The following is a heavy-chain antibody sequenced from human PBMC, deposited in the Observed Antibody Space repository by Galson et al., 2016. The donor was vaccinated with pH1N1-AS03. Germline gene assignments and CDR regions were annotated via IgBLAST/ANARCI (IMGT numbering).Heavy chain of an antibody. Sequence: SLRLSCAASGFTFSSDSIHWVRQAPGTGLEYVSAISSDGDTYYTDSVKGRFTISRDKSKNTVYLQMGSLRPEDVAVYYCAREAEHYYYALDVWGQGTTVTVSS. CDR1: GFTFSSDS. CDR2: ISSDGDT. V-gene: IGHV3-64*02. J-gene: IGHJ6*02. CDR3: AREAEHYYYALDV.